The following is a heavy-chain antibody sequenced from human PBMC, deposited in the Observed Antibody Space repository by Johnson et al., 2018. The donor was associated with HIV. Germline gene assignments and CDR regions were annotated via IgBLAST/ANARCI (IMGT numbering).Heavy chain of an antibody. D-gene: IGHD5-18*01. CDR1: GFTVTMSY. CDR3: ASGYSYGTDAFDI. CDR2: ISGSGSTI. J-gene: IGHJ3*02. V-gene: IGHV3-48*04. Sequence: EVQLLESGGGLVQPGGSLRLSCAASGFTVTMSYVDWDRQAPGKGLEWVSAISGSGSTIYYADSVKGRFTISRDNAKNSLYLQMNSLRAEDTAVYYCASGYSYGTDAFDIWGQGTMVTVSS.